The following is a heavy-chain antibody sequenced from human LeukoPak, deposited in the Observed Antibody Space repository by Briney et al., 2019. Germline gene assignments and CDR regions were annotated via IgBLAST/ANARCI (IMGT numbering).Heavy chain of an antibody. CDR1: GYTFTGYY. CDR2: INPNSGGT. Sequence: ASVKVSCKASGYTFTGYYMHWVRQAPGQGLEWMGWINPNSGGTNYAQKFQGRVTMTRDTSISTAYMELSRLRSDDTAVYYCARDRYDWNYGGWFDPWGQGTLVTVSS. D-gene: IGHD1-7*01. J-gene: IGHJ5*02. V-gene: IGHV1-2*02. CDR3: ARDRYDWNYGGWFDP.